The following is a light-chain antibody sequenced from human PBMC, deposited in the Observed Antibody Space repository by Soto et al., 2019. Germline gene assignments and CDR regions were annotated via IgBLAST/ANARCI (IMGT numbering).Light chain of an antibody. J-gene: IGLJ1*01. CDR2: DSN. CDR3: ATWDDSRKGV. Sequence: QSVLTQPPSVSGAPGQRVITSCTGSSSNIGAGRDVHWYRQFPGEAPKFLISDSNHRPSGVPDRFSVSKSGASASLAITGLRAEDEATYYCATWDDSRKGVFGTGTKVTVL. CDR1: SSNIGAGRD. V-gene: IGLV1-40*01.